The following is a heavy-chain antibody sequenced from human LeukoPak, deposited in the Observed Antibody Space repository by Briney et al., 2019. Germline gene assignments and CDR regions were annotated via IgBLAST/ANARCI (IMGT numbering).Heavy chain of an antibody. CDR2: ISYDGSNK. V-gene: IGHV3-30*18. CDR3: AKPDSGWPNYFDY. CDR1: GFTFSSYG. J-gene: IGHJ4*02. Sequence: GGSLRLSCAASGFTFSSYGMHWVRQAPGKGLEWVAVISYDGSNKYYADSVKGRFTISRDNSKNTLYLQMNSLRAEDTAVYYCAKPDSGWPNYFDYWGQGTLVTVSS. D-gene: IGHD6-19*01.